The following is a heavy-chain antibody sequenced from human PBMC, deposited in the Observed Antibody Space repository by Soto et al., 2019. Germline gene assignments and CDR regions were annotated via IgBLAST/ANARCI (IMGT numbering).Heavy chain of an antibody. CDR1: GFSFNSYA. V-gene: IGHV3-23*01. Sequence: EVHLLESGGGLVQPGGSLRLSCAASGFSFNSYAMVLVRQAPGKGLEWVSVISARGGSLYFADSVKGRFSISRDNSKNVLSLEMNSLRAEDTAIYFCAKGSIEYSASVDNWGQGTLVLVSS. CDR3: AKGSIEYSASVDN. D-gene: IGHD5-12*01. CDR2: ISARGGSL. J-gene: IGHJ4*02.